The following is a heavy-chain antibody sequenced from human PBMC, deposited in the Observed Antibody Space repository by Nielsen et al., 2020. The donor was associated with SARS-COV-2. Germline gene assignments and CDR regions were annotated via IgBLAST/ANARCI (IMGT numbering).Heavy chain of an antibody. CDR2: ITPSGGST. V-gene: IGHV1-46*01. CDR1: GYTFTSYF. CDR3: ARDTKDVYCSGGSCYSEGFDY. D-gene: IGHD2-15*01. J-gene: IGHJ4*02. Sequence: ASVKVSCKASGYTFTSYFMHWVRQAPGQGLEWMGIITPSGGSTSYAQKFQGRVTMTRNTSISTAYMELSSLRSEDTAVYYCARDTKDVYCSGGSCYSEGFDYWGQGTLVTVSS.